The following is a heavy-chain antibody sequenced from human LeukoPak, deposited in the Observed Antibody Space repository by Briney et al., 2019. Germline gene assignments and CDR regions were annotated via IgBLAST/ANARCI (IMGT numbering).Heavy chain of an antibody. CDR1: GGSFSGYY. CDR2: INHSGST. J-gene: IGHJ3*02. V-gene: IGHV4-34*01. Sequence: SETLSLTCAVYGGSFSGYYWSWIRQPPGKGLEWIGEINHSGSTNYNPSLKSRVTISVDTSKNQFSLKLSSVTAADTAVYYCARLYYYDSSGSGAFDIWGQGTMVTVSS. CDR3: ARLYYYDSSGSGAFDI. D-gene: IGHD3-22*01.